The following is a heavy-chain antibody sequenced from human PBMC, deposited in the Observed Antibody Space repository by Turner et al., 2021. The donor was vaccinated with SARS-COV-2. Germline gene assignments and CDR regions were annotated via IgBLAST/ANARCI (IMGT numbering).Heavy chain of an antibody. J-gene: IGHJ4*02. Sequence: QVQLQESGPGLVRPADTLSLTCRVSGGSINPYYWNWIRQAPGKGLAWIGYIHYIGSTKYKPSLESRVTISLDTSNRHFSLRMSAVTAADTAVYFWARQLVGGSYPQPLDHWGQGTLVTVSS. CDR3: ARQLVGGSYPQPLDH. D-gene: IGHD3-16*02. V-gene: IGHV4-59*08. CDR1: GGSINPYY. CDR2: IHYIGST.